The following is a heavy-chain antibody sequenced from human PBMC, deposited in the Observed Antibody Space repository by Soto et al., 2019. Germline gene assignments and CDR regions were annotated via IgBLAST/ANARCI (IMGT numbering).Heavy chain of an antibody. V-gene: IGHV4-39*01. Sequence: TLFLTCTVSRGSISNGTNYWAWIRQPPGKGLEWIANIYYSGCTFYNPSLKSRVAISLDTSKHQFSLKLRSVTAADTAVNYCAGHEAGWYFDSWGQGTLVTVSS. D-gene: IGHD6-25*01. CDR3: AGHEAGWYFDS. J-gene: IGHJ4*02. CDR2: IYYSGCT. CDR1: RGSISNGTNY.